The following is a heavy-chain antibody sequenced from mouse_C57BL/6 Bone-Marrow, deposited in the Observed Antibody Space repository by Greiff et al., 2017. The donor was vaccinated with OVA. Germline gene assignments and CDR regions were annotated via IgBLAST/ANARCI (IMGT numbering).Heavy chain of an antibody. CDR3: ARDGSSYYAMDY. CDR1: GFTFSDYY. CDR2: ISNGGGSS. V-gene: IGHV5-12*01. J-gene: IGHJ4*01. D-gene: IGHD1-1*01. Sequence: DVMLVESGGGLVQPGGSLKLSCAASGFTFSDYYMYWVRQTPEKRLEWVAYISNGGGSSYYPDTVKGRFTISRDNAKNTLYLQMSRLKSEDTAMYYCARDGSSYYAMDYWGQGTSVTVSS.